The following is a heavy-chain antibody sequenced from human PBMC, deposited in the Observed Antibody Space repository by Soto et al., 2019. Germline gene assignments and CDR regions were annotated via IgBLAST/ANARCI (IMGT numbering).Heavy chain of an antibody. V-gene: IGHV3-21*01. Sequence: EVQLVESGGGLVKPGGSLRLSCAASGFTFSSYSMNWVRQAPGKGLEWVSSISSSSSYIYYADSVKGRFTISRDNAKNSLYLQMNSLRAEDTAVYYCARDLDSSWPNYYYYGMDVWGQGTTVTVSS. CDR1: GFTFSSYS. CDR2: ISSSSSYI. CDR3: ARDLDSSWPNYYYYGMDV. J-gene: IGHJ6*02. D-gene: IGHD6-13*01.